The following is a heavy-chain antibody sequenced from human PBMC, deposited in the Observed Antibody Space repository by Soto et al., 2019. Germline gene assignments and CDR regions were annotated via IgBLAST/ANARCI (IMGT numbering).Heavy chain of an antibody. CDR2: IIPIFGTA. Sequence: QVQLVQSGAEVKKPGSSVKVSCKASGGTFSSYAISWVRQAPGQGLEWMGGIIPIFGTANYAQKFQGRVTITADESTSXAYMELSSLRSEDTAVYYCARETRIAAAGHRWFDPWGQGTLVTVSS. V-gene: IGHV1-69*12. D-gene: IGHD6-13*01. J-gene: IGHJ5*02. CDR3: ARETRIAAAGHRWFDP. CDR1: GGTFSSYA.